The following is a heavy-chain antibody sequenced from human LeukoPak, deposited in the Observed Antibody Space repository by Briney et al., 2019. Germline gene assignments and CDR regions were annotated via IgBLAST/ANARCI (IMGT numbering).Heavy chain of an antibody. CDR2: INPNSGGT. D-gene: IGHD3-3*01. CDR1: GYTFTGYY. V-gene: IGHV1-2*04. J-gene: IGHJ6*02. Sequence: ASVKVSCKASGYTFTGYYMHWVRQAPGQGLEWMGWINPNSGGTNYAQKFQGWVAMTRDTSISTAYMEPSRLRSDDTAVYYCARDRYDFWSGYSKGNGMDVWGQGTTVTVSS. CDR3: ARDRYDFWSGYSKGNGMDV.